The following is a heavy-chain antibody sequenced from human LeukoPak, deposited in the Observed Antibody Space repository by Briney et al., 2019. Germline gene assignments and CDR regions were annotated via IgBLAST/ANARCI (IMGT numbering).Heavy chain of an antibody. CDR1: GYRFSSVG. V-gene: IGHV1-18*01. CDR2: VSTYNSET. J-gene: IGHJ5*02. Sequence: GASVKVSCKASGYRFSSVGISWVRQAPGQGLEWIGWVSTYNSETNYAPKFQARVTMTKDTSTSTVFLEMWSLRADDTAVYYCVGDNWNEFDPWGQGTLVTVSS. D-gene: IGHD1-1*01. CDR3: VGDNWNEFDP.